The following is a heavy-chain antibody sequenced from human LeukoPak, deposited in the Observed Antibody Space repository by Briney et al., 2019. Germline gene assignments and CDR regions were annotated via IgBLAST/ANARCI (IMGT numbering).Heavy chain of an antibody. CDR3: SSWPHSDY. J-gene: IGHJ4*02. CDR2: ISSSGRTI. CDR1: GLTFSSYE. D-gene: IGHD6-13*01. Sequence: LGGSLRLSCAVSGLTFSSYEMNWVRQAPGKGLEWVSYISSSGRTIYYADSVKGRFTISRDNAKNSLDLQMNSLKAEDTAVYYCSSWPHSDYWGQGTLVTVSS. V-gene: IGHV3-48*03.